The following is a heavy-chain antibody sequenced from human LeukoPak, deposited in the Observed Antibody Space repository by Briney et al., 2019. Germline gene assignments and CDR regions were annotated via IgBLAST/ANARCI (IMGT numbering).Heavy chain of an antibody. CDR1: GYTFTSYG. Sequence: ASVKVSCKASGYTFTSYGISWVRQAPGQGLEWMGWISAYNGNTNYAQKFQGRVTITADESTSTAYMELSSLRSEDTAVYYCASRITIFGGHLEYGMDVWGQGTTVTVSS. CDR2: ISAYNGNT. J-gene: IGHJ6*02. D-gene: IGHD3-3*01. CDR3: ASRITIFGGHLEYGMDV. V-gene: IGHV1-18*01.